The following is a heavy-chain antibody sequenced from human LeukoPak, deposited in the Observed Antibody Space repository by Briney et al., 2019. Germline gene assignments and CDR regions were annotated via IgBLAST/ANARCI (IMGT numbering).Heavy chain of an antibody. CDR2: IWYDGSNK. D-gene: IGHD2-15*01. V-gene: IGHV3-33*06. Sequence: GGSLRLSCAASGFTFGSYGMHWVRQAPGKGLEWVAVIWYDGSNKYYADSVKGRFTISRDNSKNTLYLQMNSLRAEDTAVYYCAKGPGCSGGSCYPYYFDYWGQGTLVTVSS. CDR1: GFTFGSYG. CDR3: AKGPGCSGGSCYPYYFDY. J-gene: IGHJ4*02.